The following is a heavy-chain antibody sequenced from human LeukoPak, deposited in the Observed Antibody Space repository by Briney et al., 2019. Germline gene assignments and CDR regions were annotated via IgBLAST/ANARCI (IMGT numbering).Heavy chain of an antibody. D-gene: IGHD4-17*01. J-gene: IGHJ4*02. V-gene: IGHV1-2*02. Sequence: ASVKVSCKASGYTFTGYYMHCGRQAPGQGLEGMGWINPNNGGTNYAQNFQGRVTMTRETSISTAYMEVSRLRSDDRAEYYCARDEDGDSYLEYWGQGTLVTVSS. CDR3: ARDEDGDSYLEY. CDR1: GYTFTGYY. CDR2: INPNNGGT.